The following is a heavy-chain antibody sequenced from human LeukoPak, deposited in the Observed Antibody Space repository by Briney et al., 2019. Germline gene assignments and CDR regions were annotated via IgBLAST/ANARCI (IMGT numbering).Heavy chain of an antibody. Sequence: SETLSLTCTVSGGSISSSSHYWGWIRQPPGKGLEWIGYIYYSGSTNYNPSLKSRVTISVDTSKNQFSLKLSSVTAADTAVYYCARVEDSSDAFDIWGQGTMVTVSS. CDR3: ARVEDSSDAFDI. CDR2: IYYSGST. D-gene: IGHD3-22*01. CDR1: GGSISSSSHY. J-gene: IGHJ3*02. V-gene: IGHV4-61*05.